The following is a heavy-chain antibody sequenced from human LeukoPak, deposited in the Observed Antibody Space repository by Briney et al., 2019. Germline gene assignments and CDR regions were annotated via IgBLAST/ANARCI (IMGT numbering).Heavy chain of an antibody. CDR1: VITFSNYC. V-gene: IGHV3-30*18. Sequence: GRSLRLSCASSVITFSNYCMHWVRQAPARGLEWVAVITFDGHNKFYSDSVKGRFTVPRDNSKNTLHLQMNSLRAEDTAVYYCAKASSPRVCFCRYFAYWGEGSLVTVSS. CDR2: ITFDGHNK. CDR3: AKASSPRVCFCRYFAY. D-gene: IGHD2-15*01. J-gene: IGHJ4*02.